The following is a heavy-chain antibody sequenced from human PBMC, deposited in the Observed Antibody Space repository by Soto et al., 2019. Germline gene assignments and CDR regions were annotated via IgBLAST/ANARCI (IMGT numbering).Heavy chain of an antibody. Sequence: PGGSLRLSCAASGFTFSSYSMNWVRQAPGKGLEWVSSISNSSSYIYYADSVKGRFTISRDNAKNSLYLQMNSLRAEDTAVYYCAREGPYDDSSAYYSLYGMDVWGQGTTVTVSS. CDR3: AREGPYDDSSAYYSLYGMDV. V-gene: IGHV3-21*01. J-gene: IGHJ6*02. CDR1: GFTFSSYS. CDR2: ISNSSSYI. D-gene: IGHD3-22*01.